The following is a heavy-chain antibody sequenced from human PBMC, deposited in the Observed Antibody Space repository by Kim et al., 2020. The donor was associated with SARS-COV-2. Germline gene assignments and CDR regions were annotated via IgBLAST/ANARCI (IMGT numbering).Heavy chain of an antibody. J-gene: IGHJ5*01. D-gene: IGHD3-10*01. CDR1: GFSFSTHA. CDR3: ARDRGTTIWSQGGWLDS. CDR2: IWYDGSNK. V-gene: IGHV3-33*01. Sequence: GGSLRLSCAASGFSFSTHAMHWVRQTPDKGLEWVAVIWYDGSNKYYADSVQGRFTISRDNSKNTVSLQMDSLRVDDTAVYHCARDRGTTIWSQGGWLDS.